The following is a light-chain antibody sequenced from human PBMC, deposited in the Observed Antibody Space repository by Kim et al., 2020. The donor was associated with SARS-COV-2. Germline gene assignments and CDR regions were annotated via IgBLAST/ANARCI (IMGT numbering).Light chain of an antibody. CDR3: QLYGSSPIFT. Sequence: ELVLTQSPGTLSLSPGERATLSCRASQTVSSSYLAWYQQRPGQAPRLLIYGASNRATGIPDRFSGSRSGTDFTLTISRLEPEDFAVYYCQLYGSSPIFTFGPGTKVDIK. V-gene: IGKV3-20*01. CDR2: GAS. J-gene: IGKJ3*01. CDR1: QTVSSSY.